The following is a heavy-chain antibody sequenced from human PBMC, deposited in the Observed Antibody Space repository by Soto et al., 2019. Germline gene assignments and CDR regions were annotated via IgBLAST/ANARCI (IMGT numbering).Heavy chain of an antibody. Sequence: QPQLQESGPGLVKPSETLSLTCTVSGGSISSSNYYWGWIRQPPGMGLECIGSIYYSGSTYYNPSLRSRLTISVDTSRNQFSLQLSSVPAADTAVYYCASLFLCSSTSCYYYYGMEVWGQGTTVTVSS. CDR2: IYYSGST. CDR1: GGSISSSNYY. J-gene: IGHJ6*02. CDR3: ASLFLCSSTSCYYYYGMEV. D-gene: IGHD2-2*01. V-gene: IGHV4-39*01.